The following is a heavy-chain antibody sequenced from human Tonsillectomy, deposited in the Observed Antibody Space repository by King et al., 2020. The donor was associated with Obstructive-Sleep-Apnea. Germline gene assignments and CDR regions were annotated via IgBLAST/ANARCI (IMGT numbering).Heavy chain of an antibody. D-gene: IGHD6-19*01. CDR1: GFTVDDYA. V-gene: IGHV3-9*01. CDR3: AKDSGWRYYYYGMDV. J-gene: IGHJ6*02. Sequence: VQLVESGGGLVQPGRSLRLSCAASGFTVDDYAMHWVRQAPGKGLEWVSGISWNSGVIGYADSLKGRFTISRDNAKNSLYLQMNSLRAEDTALYYCAKDSGWRYYYYGMDVWGQGTTVTVSS. CDR2: ISWNSGVI.